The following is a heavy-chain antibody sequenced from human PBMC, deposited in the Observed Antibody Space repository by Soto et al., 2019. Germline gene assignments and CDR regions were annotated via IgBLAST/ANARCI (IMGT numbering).Heavy chain of an antibody. CDR2: INHSGST. Sequence: PSETLRLTGAVCDSAFSGYCWSWNRQPPGKGLEWIGEINHSGSTNYNPSLKSRVTISVDTSKNQFSLKLSSVTAADTAVYYCAREVYDYSNAFYGMDVWGHGTTVTVSS. V-gene: IGHV4-34*01. CDR3: AREVYDYSNAFYGMDV. D-gene: IGHD4-4*01. CDR1: DSAFSGYC. J-gene: IGHJ6*02.